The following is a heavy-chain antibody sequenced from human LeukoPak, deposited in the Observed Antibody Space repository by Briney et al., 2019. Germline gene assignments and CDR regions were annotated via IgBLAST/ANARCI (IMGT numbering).Heavy chain of an antibody. D-gene: IGHD3-16*02. CDR1: GFTFSSYA. CDR3: AKTIYDYVWGSYHYALDY. Sequence: GGSLRLSCAASGFTFSSYAMSWVRQAPGKGLEWVSAISGSGGSTYYADSVKGRFTISRDNSKNTLYLQMNSLRAEDTAVYYCAKTIYDYVWGSYHYALDYWGQGTLVTVSS. V-gene: IGHV3-23*01. CDR2: ISGSGGST. J-gene: IGHJ4*02.